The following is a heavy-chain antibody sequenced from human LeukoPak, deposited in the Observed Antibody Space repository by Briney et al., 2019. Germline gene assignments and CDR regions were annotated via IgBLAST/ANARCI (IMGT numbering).Heavy chain of an antibody. J-gene: IGHJ6*02. CDR2: IYYSGST. D-gene: IGHD2-2*01. CDR1: GGSISSSSYY. CDR3: AASSSTSYLWDYGMGV. V-gene: IGHV4-39*01. Sequence: SETLSLTSTVSGGSISSSSYYWGWIRQPPGKGLEWIGSIYYSGSTYYNPSLKSRVTISVDTSKNQFSLKLSSVTAADTAVYYCAASSSTSYLWDYGMGVWGQGTTVTVSS.